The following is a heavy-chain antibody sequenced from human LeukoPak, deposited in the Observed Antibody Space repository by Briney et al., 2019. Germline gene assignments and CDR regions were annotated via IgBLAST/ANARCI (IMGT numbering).Heavy chain of an antibody. CDR3: ASGGSDGDPWYFDY. D-gene: IGHD4-17*01. J-gene: IGHJ4*02. V-gene: IGHV1-2*06. CDR2: INPNSGGT. Sequence: ASVKVSCKASEYTFTCYCMHWVRQAPGQGLEWMGRINPNSGGTNYAQKFQGRVTMTRDTSISTAYMELSRLRSDDTAVYYCASGGSDGDPWYFDYWGQGTLVTVSS. CDR1: EYTFTCYC.